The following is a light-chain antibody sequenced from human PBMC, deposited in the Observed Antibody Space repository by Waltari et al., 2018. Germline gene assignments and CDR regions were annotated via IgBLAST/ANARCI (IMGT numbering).Light chain of an antibody. CDR3: QVWESSRDCPI. J-gene: IGLJ2*01. Sequence: SYVLTQPPALSVAPGKTATISCGGNNIGRKSVHWYQQKAGQGPVLVVYDDRARPSGIPERFSGANSDNTATLTISRVEVADEADYFCQVWESSRDCPIFGGGTKLTVL. V-gene: IGLV3-21*03. CDR2: DDR. CDR1: NIGRKS.